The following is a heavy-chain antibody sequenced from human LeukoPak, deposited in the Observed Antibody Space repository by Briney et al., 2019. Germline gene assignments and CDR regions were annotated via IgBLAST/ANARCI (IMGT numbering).Heavy chain of an antibody. J-gene: IGHJ4*02. CDR3: ARGVMVRGVIITSIRDY. CDR2: INPNSGGT. CDR1: GYTFTGYY. D-gene: IGHD3-10*01. Sequence: GASVKVSCKASGYTFTGYYMHWVRQAPGQGLEWMGWINPNSGGTNYAQKFQGRVTMTRDTSISTAYMELSRLRSDDTAVYYCARGVMVRGVIITSIRDYWGQGTLVTVSS. V-gene: IGHV1-2*02.